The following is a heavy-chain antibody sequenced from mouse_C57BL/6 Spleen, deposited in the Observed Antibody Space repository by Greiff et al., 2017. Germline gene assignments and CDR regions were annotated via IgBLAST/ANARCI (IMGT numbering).Heavy chain of an antibody. Sequence: VQLKESGPGLVAPSQSLSITCTVSGFSLTSYGVHWVRQPPGKGLEWLVVIWSDGSTTYNSALKSRLSISKDNSKSQVFLKMNSLQTDDTAMYYCARHPHYYEYDGAMDYWGQGTSVTVSS. CDR2: IWSDGST. V-gene: IGHV2-6-1*01. CDR1: GFSLTSYG. D-gene: IGHD2-4*01. J-gene: IGHJ4*01. CDR3: ARHPHYYEYDGAMDY.